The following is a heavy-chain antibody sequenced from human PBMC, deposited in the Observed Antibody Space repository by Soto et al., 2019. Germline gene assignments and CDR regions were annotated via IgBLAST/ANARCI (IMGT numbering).Heavy chain of an antibody. V-gene: IGHV4-4*02. CDR3: ARHIAVSGTRGFDH. D-gene: IGHD2-21*01. CDR1: GGSITSNW. Sequence: QVQLQESGPGLMKPSGTLSLTCAVSGGSITSNWWSWVRQPPGQGLEWIAEIFHTGSANYNPSLMGRLTISMDKSRSHLSLTLNSVTAADTAVYYCARHIAVSGTRGFDHWGQGTLVTVSS. CDR2: IFHTGSA. J-gene: IGHJ4*02.